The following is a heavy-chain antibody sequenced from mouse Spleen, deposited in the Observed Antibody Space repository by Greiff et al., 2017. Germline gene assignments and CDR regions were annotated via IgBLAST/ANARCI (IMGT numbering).Heavy chain of an antibody. D-gene: IGHD2-1*01. CDR2: IDPETGGT. Sequence: QVQLQQSGAELVRPGASVTLSCKASGYTFTDYEMHWVKQTPVHGLEWIGAIDPETGGTAYNQKFKGKAILTADKSSSTAYMELRSLTSEDSAVYYCTRGGGYYGNFRAMDYWGQGTSVTVSS. CDR1: GYTFTDYE. J-gene: IGHJ4*01. CDR3: TRGGGYYGNFRAMDY. V-gene: IGHV1-15*01.